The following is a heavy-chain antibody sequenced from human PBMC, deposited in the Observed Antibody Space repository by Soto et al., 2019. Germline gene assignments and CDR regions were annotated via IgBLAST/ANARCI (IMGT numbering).Heavy chain of an antibody. J-gene: IGHJ4*02. CDR1: GFVFEMYW. V-gene: IGHV3-74*01. CDR2: ISDDGART. CDR3: PRGCRPSSVGTRAF. D-gene: IGHD6-13*01. Sequence: GGSLRLSCAASGFVFEMYWMHWVRQTPGKGPDWVSRISDDGARTDYADSVKGRFTISRDNAKNSLYLQMNSLRAEDTAVYYFPRGCRPSSVGTRAFWGLGALANASS.